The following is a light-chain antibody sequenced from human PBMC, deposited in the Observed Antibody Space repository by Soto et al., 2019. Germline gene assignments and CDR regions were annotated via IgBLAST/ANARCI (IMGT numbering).Light chain of an antibody. J-gene: IGLJ3*02. V-gene: IGLV2-14*01. CDR2: EVT. Sequence: QSALTQPASVSGSPGQSITMSCTGASSDIGGYNYVSWYRQHPGEAPKLMIYEVTNRPSGVSNRFSGSKSGNTASLTISGLQAEDEADYYCQSYDSTLSGSRVFGGGTKLTVL. CDR1: SSDIGGYNY. CDR3: QSYDSTLSGSRV.